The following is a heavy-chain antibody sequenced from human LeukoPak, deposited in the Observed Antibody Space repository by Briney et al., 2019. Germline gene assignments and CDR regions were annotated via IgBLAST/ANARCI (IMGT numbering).Heavy chain of an antibody. CDR1: GYTFTSYA. V-gene: IGHV1-3*01. Sequence: ASVTVSCKASGYTFTSYAMHWVRQAPGQRLEWMGWINAGNGNTKYSQKFQGRVTITGDTSASTAYMELSSLRSEDTAVYYCARDHYDFWSGYYGPGDYWGQGTLVTVSS. CDR3: ARDHYDFWSGYYGPGDY. J-gene: IGHJ4*02. CDR2: INAGNGNT. D-gene: IGHD3-3*01.